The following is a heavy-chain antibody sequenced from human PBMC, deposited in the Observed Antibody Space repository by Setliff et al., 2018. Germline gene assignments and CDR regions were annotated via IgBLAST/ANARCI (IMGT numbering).Heavy chain of an antibody. J-gene: IGHJ4*02. CDR3: VRGLSDGVNWFAFDY. Sequence: GGSLRLSCAASGFDFSTYWMTWVRQAPGRGLEWVAVILDDGVKKYHADSVRGRFTISRDNAKNSVDLQMSSLRPEDTAIYFCVRGLSDGVNWFAFDYWGQGTLVTVSS. CDR1: GFDFSTYW. V-gene: IGHV3-33*08. CDR2: ILDDGVKK. D-gene: IGHD1-1*01.